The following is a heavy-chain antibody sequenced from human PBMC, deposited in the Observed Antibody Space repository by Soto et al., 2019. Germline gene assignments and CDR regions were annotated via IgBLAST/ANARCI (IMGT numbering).Heavy chain of an antibody. V-gene: IGHV1-8*01. CDR3: AREGSRGMDV. J-gene: IGHJ6*02. CDR2: MNPNSANT. CDR1: GYTFTSYD. Sequence: QVQLVQSGAEVKKPGASVKVSCKASGYTFTSYDINWVRQATGQGLEWMGWMNPNSANTGYAQKFQRRVTMTRNTSIITAYMELSSLRSGATDVYYGAREGSRGMDVWGQGTTVTVSS.